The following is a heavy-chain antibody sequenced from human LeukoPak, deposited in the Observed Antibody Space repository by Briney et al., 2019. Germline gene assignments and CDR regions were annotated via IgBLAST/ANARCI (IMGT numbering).Heavy chain of an antibody. V-gene: IGHV5-51*01. Sequence: GESLKISCKGSGYSFTNYWIGWVRQMPGKGLEWMGIIYPGGSDIRYSPSFQGQVTISADKSIGTAYLQWSSLKASDTAMYYCARHGGTMVRGVPGMDVWGQGTTVTVSS. J-gene: IGHJ6*02. CDR3: ARHGGTMVRGVPGMDV. D-gene: IGHD3-10*01. CDR1: GYSFTNYW. CDR2: IYPGGSDI.